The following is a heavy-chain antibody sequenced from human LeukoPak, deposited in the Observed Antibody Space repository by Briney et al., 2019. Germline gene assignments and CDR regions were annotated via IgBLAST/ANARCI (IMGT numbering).Heavy chain of an antibody. CDR3: ARESDYYGVDV. CDR1: GGSISSGDSY. V-gene: IGHV4-30-4*01. CDR2: IYFSGST. Sequence: SETLSLTCTVSGGSISSGDSYWSWIRQPPGKGLEWIGYIYFSGSTDYNPSLKSRVTISVDTSSNQFSLKLSSVTAADTAVYYCARESDYYGVDVWGQGTTVTVSS. J-gene: IGHJ6*02.